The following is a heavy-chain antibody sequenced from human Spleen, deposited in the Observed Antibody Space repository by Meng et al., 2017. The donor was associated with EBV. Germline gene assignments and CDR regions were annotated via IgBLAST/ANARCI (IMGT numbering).Heavy chain of an antibody. Sequence: QVQLQESGAGLVKPSQSLSLTCTASGCTFSSDCYPWGWIRQPQRKARVWIGYTSHTGSTSYHPSLKSRVTITVETSKNQFSLKLSSVTAADTAVYYWARVGSGWDRLGFDPWGQGTLVTVSS. V-gene: IGHV4-30-2*01. CDR1: GCTFSSDCYP. D-gene: IGHD6-19*01. CDR2: TSHTGST. CDR3: ARVGSGWDRLGFDP. J-gene: IGHJ5*02.